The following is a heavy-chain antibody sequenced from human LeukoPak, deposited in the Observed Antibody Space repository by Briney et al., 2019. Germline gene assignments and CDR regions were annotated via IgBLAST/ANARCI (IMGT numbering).Heavy chain of an antibody. CDR1: GGSISSYY. V-gene: IGHV4-59*01. Sequence: PSETLSLTCTVSGGSISSYYWSWIRQPPGKGLEWIGYICYSGCTNYNPSLKSRVTISVDTSKNQFSLKLSSVTAADTAVYYCARAEGGYGDYYYYYYYMDVWGKGTTVTVSS. J-gene: IGHJ6*03. D-gene: IGHD5-18*01. CDR3: ARAEGGYGDYYYYYYYMDV. CDR2: ICYSGCT.